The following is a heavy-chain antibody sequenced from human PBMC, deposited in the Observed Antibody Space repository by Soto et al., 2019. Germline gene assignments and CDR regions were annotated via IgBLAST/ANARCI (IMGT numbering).Heavy chain of an antibody. Sequence: EFQVLQSGGGLVQPGGSLTLSCEASGFPFSSTDMTWVRQAPGKGLEWVSTIDGSGGTTYYADSVKGRFTISRDNSINTVFLQMNSLRADDTALYFCAKNSGWFNTWGQGALVTVSS. CDR2: IDGSGGTT. D-gene: IGHD3-10*01. V-gene: IGHV3-23*01. CDR1: GFPFSSTD. CDR3: AKNSGWFNT. J-gene: IGHJ5*02.